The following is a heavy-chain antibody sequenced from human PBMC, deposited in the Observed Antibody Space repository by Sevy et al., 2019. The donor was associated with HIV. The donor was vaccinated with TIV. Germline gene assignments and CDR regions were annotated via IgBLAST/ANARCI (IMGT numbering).Heavy chain of an antibody. J-gene: IGHJ4*02. CDR3: ARVVSPWEPYYFDY. V-gene: IGHV3-72*01. Sequence: GGSLRLSCAASGFTFSDHYMDWVRQAPGKGLEWVGRTRKKANSYTTEYAASVKGRFTISRDDSKNSLYLQMNSLKTEDTAVYYCARVVSPWEPYYFDYWGQGTLVTVSS. CDR1: GFTFSDHY. CDR2: TRKKANSYTT. D-gene: IGHD1-26*01.